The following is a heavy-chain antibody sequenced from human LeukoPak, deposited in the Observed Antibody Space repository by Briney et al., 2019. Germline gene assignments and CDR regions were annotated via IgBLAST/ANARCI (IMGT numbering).Heavy chain of an antibody. J-gene: IGHJ4*02. V-gene: IGHV3-9*03. CDR1: GLIFDDYA. CDR3: ARVSWGFNCSGGSCYSETNFDY. D-gene: IGHD2-15*01. CDR2: ISWNSGSI. Sequence: GGSLRLSCAASGLIFDDYAMHWVRQAPGQGLEWVSGISWNSGSINYADSVKGRFTISRENAKNSLFLQMNSLIAEDMAVYYCARVSWGFNCSGGSCYSETNFDYWGQGTLVTVSS.